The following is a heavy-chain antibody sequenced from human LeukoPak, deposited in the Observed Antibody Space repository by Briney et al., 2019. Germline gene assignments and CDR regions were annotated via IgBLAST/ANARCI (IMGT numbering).Heavy chain of an antibody. V-gene: IGHV3-48*03. J-gene: IGHJ6*04. D-gene: IGHD2-15*01. CDR2: ISSTGNTV. Sequence: GGSLRLSCAASGFTFSSYEMNWVRQAPGQGLEWVAYISSTGNTVHYAGSVKGRFTISRDNAKKSLYLQMNRLRAEDTAVYYCTKETPQMDVWGKGTTVTVSS. CDR3: TKETPQMDV. CDR1: GFTFSSYE.